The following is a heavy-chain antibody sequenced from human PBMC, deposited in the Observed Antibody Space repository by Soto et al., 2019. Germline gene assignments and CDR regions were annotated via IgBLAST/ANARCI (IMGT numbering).Heavy chain of an antibody. J-gene: IGHJ6*02. CDR2: ISYDGSNK. V-gene: IGHV3-30*18. D-gene: IGHD6-19*01. Sequence: QVQLVESGGGVVQPGRSLRLSCAASGFTFSSYGMHWVRQAPGKGLEWVAVISYDGSNKYYADSVKGRFTISRDNSKNTLYLQMNSLRAEDTAVYYCAKGSSGWSYYYYGMDVWGQGTTDTVSS. CDR1: GFTFSSYG. CDR3: AKGSSGWSYYYYGMDV.